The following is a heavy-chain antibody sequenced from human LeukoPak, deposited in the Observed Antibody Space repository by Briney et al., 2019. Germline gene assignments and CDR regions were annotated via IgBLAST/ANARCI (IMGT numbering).Heavy chain of an antibody. Sequence: PGGSLRPSCPASGFTFISYWMSWVPQAPGKGLGWVANIKQDGSGKYYVVCVKGRFTISRDKAKNQLYLQMNSVRAEDTAVYYCARRYNASSGYSGDDAFDIWGQGTMVTVSS. CDR2: IKQDGSGK. V-gene: IGHV3-7*01. CDR1: GFTFISYW. J-gene: IGHJ3*02. CDR3: ARRYNASSGYSGDDAFDI. D-gene: IGHD3-22*01.